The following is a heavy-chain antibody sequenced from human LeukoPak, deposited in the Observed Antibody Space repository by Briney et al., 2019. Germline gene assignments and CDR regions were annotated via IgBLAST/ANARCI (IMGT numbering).Heavy chain of an antibody. CDR2: IKSKTDCETT. V-gene: IGHV3-15*01. CDR1: GFTFTNAW. D-gene: IGHD3-10*01. Sequence: TGGSLRLSCVDSGFTFTNAWMSWVRQAPGKGLEWIGRIKSKTDCETTNYAEPVRGRFTISRDDSKSAVYLQMNSLKIEDTAVYYCTADLGTYYHGSQRLIPIDYWGQGTLVTVSS. J-gene: IGHJ4*02. CDR3: TADLGTYYHGSQRLIPIDY.